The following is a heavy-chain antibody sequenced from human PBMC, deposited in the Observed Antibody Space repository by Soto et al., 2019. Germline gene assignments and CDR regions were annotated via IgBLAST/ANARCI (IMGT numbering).Heavy chain of an antibody. D-gene: IGHD2-8*01. V-gene: IGHV4-31*03. CDR3: ARGMAGGYYYGMDV. Sequence: SETLSLTCTVSGGSISSGGYYWSWIRQHPGKGLEWIGYIYYSGSTYYNPSLKSRVTISVDTSKNQFSLKLSSVTAADTAVYYCARGMAGGYYYGMDVWGQGTTVTAP. CDR2: IYYSGST. J-gene: IGHJ6*02. CDR1: GGSISSGGYY.